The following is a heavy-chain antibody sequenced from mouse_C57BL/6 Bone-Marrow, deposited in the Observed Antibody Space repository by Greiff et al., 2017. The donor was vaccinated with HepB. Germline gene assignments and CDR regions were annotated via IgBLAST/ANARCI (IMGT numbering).Heavy chain of an antibody. CDR1: GFTFSDYG. J-gene: IGHJ3*01. CDR2: ISNLAYSI. Sequence: EVKLVESGGGLVQPGGSLKLSCAASGFTFSDYGMAWVRQAPRKGPEWVAFISNLAYSIYYADTVTGRFTISRENAKNTLYLEMSSLRSEDTAMYYCARHDYDSAWFAYWGQGTLVTVSA. CDR3: ARHDYDSAWFAY. D-gene: IGHD2-4*01. V-gene: IGHV5-15*04.